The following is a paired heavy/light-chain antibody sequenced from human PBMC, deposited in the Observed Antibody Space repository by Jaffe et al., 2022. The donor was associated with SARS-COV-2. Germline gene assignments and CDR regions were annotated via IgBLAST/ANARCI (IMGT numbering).Heavy chain of an antibody. CDR3: AKEKTSGYYFFDN. V-gene: IGHV3-23*01. CDR1: GFTFISSA. D-gene: IGHD3-3*01. Sequence: EVQLLESGGGLAQPGGSLRLSCAASGFTFISSAMSWVRQAPGKGLEWVSTISGSDGSTYYADSVKARFTISRDTSKNTLYLQMNSLRAEDTAVYYCAKEKTSGYYFFDNWGQGTLVIVSS. CDR2: ISGSDGST. J-gene: IGHJ4*02.
Light chain of an antibody. Sequence: DIVMTQSPDSLAVSLGERATINCKSSQSVFYSTNNKNYLAWYQQKPRQPPKLLIYWASTRESGVPDRFSGSGSGTDFTLTISSLQAEDVAVYYCQQYYSLPLTFGGGTKVEIK. CDR3: QQYYSLPLT. J-gene: IGKJ4*01. CDR2: WAS. V-gene: IGKV4-1*01. CDR1: QSVFYSTNNKNY.